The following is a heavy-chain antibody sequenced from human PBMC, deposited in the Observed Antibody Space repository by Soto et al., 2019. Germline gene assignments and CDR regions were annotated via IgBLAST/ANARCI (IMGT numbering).Heavy chain of an antibody. CDR3: ARDGSSTHLYYGLDV. Sequence: GGSLRLSCVASGFTFNYYGIHWVRQAPGKGLEWVAVIWYDGTKKDYVDSVQGRFTVSRDNSRNTVHLQMNSLRADDTAIYYCARDGSSTHLYYGLDVWDQGTLVTVSS. V-gene: IGHV3-33*01. CDR1: GFTFNYYG. CDR2: IWYDGTKK. D-gene: IGHD1-26*01. J-gene: IGHJ6*02.